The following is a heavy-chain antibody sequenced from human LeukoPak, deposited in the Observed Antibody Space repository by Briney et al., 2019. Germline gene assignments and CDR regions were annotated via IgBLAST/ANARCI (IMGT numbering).Heavy chain of an antibody. CDR2: IYYSGST. CDR1: GGSIGSYY. J-gene: IGHJ6*03. V-gene: IGHV4-39*01. CDR3: ARHKDYYYSYMDV. Sequence: SETLSLTCTVSGGSIGSYYWGWIRQPPGKGLEWIGSIYYSGSTYYNPSLKSRVTISVDTSKNQFSLKLSSVTAADTAVYYCARHKDYYYSYMDVWGKGTTVTISS.